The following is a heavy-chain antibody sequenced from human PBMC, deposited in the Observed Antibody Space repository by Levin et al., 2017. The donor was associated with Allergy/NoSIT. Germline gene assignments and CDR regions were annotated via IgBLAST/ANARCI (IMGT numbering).Heavy chain of an antibody. V-gene: IGHV3-21*01. Sequence: GGSLRLSCAASGFTFSSYSMNWVRQAPGKGLEWVSSISSSSSYIYYADSVKGRFTISRDNAKNSLYLQMNSLRAEDTAVYYCATPYPHNWNPTDYYYGMDVWGQGTTVTVSS. CDR2: ISSSSSYI. J-gene: IGHJ6*02. CDR3: ATPYPHNWNPTDYYYGMDV. D-gene: IGHD1-20*01. CDR1: GFTFSSYS.